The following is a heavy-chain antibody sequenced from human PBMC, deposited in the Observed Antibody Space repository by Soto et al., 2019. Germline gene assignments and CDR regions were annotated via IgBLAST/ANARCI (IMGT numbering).Heavy chain of an antibody. CDR1: GGSISSGGYS. CDR2: IYHSGDT. V-gene: IGHV4-30-2*01. J-gene: IGHJ4*02. Sequence: QLQLQESGSGLVKPSKTLSLTCAVSGGSISSGGYSWSWIRQPPGKGLEWIGYIYHSGDTYYNPSLKSRATISVDRSKNQFSLKVSSVTAADTAVYYCARIRLLEWNVDYWGQGTLVTVSS. D-gene: IGHD3-3*01. CDR3: ARIRLLEWNVDY.